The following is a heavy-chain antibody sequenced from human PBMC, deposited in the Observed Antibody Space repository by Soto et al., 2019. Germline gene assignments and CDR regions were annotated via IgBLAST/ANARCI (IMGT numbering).Heavy chain of an antibody. V-gene: IGHV4-4*07. J-gene: IGHJ4*02. Sequence: SETLSLTCSVSGGSINSYWWSWIRQPAGKGLEWIGRVYSSGTTDYNPSLNSRATLSVETSKNQFSLKLSSVTAADTAVYYCARDIGSYAYGEGYWGQGIQVTVPQ. D-gene: IGHD3-10*01. CDR1: GGSINSYW. CDR3: ARDIGSYAYGEGY. CDR2: VYSSGTT.